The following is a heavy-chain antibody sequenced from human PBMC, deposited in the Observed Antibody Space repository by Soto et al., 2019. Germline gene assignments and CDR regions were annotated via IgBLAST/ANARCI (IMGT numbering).Heavy chain of an antibody. J-gene: IGHJ4*02. CDR3: AKDPYSSGWYSLQLFDY. Sequence: PGGSLRLSCAASGFTFSSYAMGGVRQAPGKGLEWVSAISGSGGSTYYADSVKGRFTISRDNSKNTLYLQMNSLRAEDTAVYYCAKDPYSSGWYSLQLFDYWGQGTLVTVSS. V-gene: IGHV3-23*01. CDR2: ISGSGGST. CDR1: GFTFSSYA. D-gene: IGHD6-19*01.